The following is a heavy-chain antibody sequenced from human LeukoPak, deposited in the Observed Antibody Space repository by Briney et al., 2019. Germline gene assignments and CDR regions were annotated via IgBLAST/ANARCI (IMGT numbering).Heavy chain of an antibody. D-gene: IGHD3-10*01. CDR1: GFTFSSYA. V-gene: IGHV3-74*01. CDR3: ARASGPFDI. J-gene: IGHJ3*02. Sequence: QAGGSLRLSCAASGFTFSSYAMSWVRQAPGKGLVWVSRIMSDGRSTYADSVKGRFTISRDTAKNTLYLQMNSLRGEDTAVYYCARASGPFDIWGQGTMVTVSS. CDR2: IMSDGRST.